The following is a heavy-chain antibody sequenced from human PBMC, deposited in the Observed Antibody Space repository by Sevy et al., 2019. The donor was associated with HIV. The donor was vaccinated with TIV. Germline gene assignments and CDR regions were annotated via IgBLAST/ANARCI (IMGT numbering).Heavy chain of an antibody. CDR2: IYYSGST. Sequence: SETLSLTRTVSGGSISSGDYYWSWIRQPPGKGLEWIGYIYYSGSTYYNPSLKSRVTISVDTSKNQFSLKLSSVTAAETAVYYCAREDEGPMGPSFDIWGQGTMVTVSS. V-gene: IGHV4-30-4*01. D-gene: IGHD3-16*01. CDR3: AREDEGPMGPSFDI. CDR1: GGSISSGDYY. J-gene: IGHJ3*02.